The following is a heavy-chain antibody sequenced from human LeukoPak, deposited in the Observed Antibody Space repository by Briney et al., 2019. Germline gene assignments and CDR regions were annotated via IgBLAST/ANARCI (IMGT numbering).Heavy chain of an antibody. V-gene: IGHV3-64D*06. CDR1: GFTFSSYA. Sequence: GGSLRLSCSASGFTFSSYAMHWVRQAPGKGLEYVSAISSNGGSTYYADSVKGRFTISRDNSKNTLYLQMSSLRAEDTAVYYCVKGVVVVTARAFDYWGQGTLVTVSS. J-gene: IGHJ4*02. CDR2: ISSNGGST. D-gene: IGHD2-21*02. CDR3: VKGVVVVTARAFDY.